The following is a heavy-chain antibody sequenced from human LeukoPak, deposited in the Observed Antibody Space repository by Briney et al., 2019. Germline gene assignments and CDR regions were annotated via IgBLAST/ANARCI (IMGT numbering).Heavy chain of an antibody. V-gene: IGHV1-69*06. Sequence: ASVKVSCKASGGTFSSYAISWVRQAPGQGLEWMGGIIPIFGTANYAQKFQGRVTITADKSTSTAHMELSSLRSEDTAVYYCARSYCSSTSCYALFDYWGQGTLVTVSS. D-gene: IGHD2-2*01. CDR3: ARSYCSSTSCYALFDY. CDR2: IIPIFGTA. CDR1: GGTFSSYA. J-gene: IGHJ4*02.